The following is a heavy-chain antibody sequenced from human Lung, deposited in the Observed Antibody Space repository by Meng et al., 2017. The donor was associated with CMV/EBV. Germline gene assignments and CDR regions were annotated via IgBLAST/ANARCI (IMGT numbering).Heavy chain of an antibody. V-gene: IGHV3-30*02. D-gene: IGHD3-10*01. CDR1: GFSFSTYA. J-gene: IGHJ4*03. Sequence: GESXKISCVASGFSFSTYAMHWVRQAPGKGLEWVACIRFDGSNRDYAGSVKGRFTISRDNSKNTLYVQMNNLRPEDRAVYYCAKDGGGTLRGASITKYCFDDWGQGTPVTVSS. CDR2: IRFDGSNR. CDR3: AKDGGGTLRGASITKYCFDD.